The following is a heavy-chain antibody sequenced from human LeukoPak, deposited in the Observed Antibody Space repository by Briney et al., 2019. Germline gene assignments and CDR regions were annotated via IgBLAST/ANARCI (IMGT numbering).Heavy chain of an antibody. CDR1: GCSITRDDNY. J-gene: IGHJ3*02. D-gene: IGHD2-15*01. CDR3: ARVIVGSGGRYDSFDI. Sequence: TLSLTFTVSGCSITRDDNYWSWVGPPPGKGLEWIGYIYYSGSTHYNPSLQIPVTISVDTHESQLSLKLSSVTAADTAVYYCARVIVGSGGRYDSFDIWGQGTMVTVSS. CDR2: IYYSGST. V-gene: IGHV4-30-4*01.